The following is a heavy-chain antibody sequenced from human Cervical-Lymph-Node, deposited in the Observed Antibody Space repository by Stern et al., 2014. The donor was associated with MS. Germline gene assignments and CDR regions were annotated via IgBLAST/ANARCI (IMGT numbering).Heavy chain of an antibody. CDR3: ARLSTAVDF. CDR2: ISHSGDT. V-gene: IGHV4-59*08. J-gene: IGHJ4*02. CDR1: GGSISSRY. Sequence: VQLVESGPGLVKPSETLSLTCAVSGGSISSRYWGWIRQPPGKGLEWIGLISHSGDTKYNPSRKSRFTISLDTSKNQFSLKVTSVTAADTAVYYCARLSTAVDFWGQGTLVTVSS.